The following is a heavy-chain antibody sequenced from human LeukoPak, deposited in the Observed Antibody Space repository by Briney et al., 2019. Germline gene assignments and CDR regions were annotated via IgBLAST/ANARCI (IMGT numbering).Heavy chain of an antibody. V-gene: IGHV1-8*01. J-gene: IGHJ5*02. D-gene: IGHD3-16*02. CDR1: GYTFTSYD. CDR2: MNPNSGNT. Sequence: ASVKVSCKASGYTFTSYDINWVRQATGQGLEWMGWMNPNSGNTGYAQKFQGRVTMTRNTSISTAYMELSSLRSEDTAVYYCARDQYYDYVWGSYRPRRFDPCGQGTLVTVSS. CDR3: ARDQYYDYVWGSYRPRRFDP.